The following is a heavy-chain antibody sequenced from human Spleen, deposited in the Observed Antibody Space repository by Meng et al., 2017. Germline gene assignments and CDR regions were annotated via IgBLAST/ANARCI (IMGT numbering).Heavy chain of an antibody. CDR3: ARDLFCSGGSCYTGMYNWFDP. CDR2: INPSGGST. Sequence: VQLVQCGAEVKKHGASVKISCKASGYTFTSYYMHWVRQAPGQGLEWMGIINPSGGSTSYAQKFQGRVTMTRDTSTSTVYMELSSLRSEDTAVYYCARDLFCSGGSCYTGMYNWFDPWGQGTLVTVSS. J-gene: IGHJ5*02. CDR1: GYTFTSYY. V-gene: IGHV1-46*01. D-gene: IGHD2-15*01.